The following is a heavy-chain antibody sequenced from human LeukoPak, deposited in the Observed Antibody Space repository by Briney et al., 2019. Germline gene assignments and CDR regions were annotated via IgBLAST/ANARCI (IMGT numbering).Heavy chain of an antibody. V-gene: IGHV3-23*01. D-gene: IGHD3-9*01. CDR3: AKFFGYYDNFDP. CDR2: ISGSGGST. J-gene: IGHJ5*02. CDR1: GFTFSSYG. Sequence: GGTLRLSCAASGFTFSSYGMSWVRQAPGKGLEWVSAISGSGGSTYYADSVKGRFTISRDNSKNTLYLQMNSLRAEDTAVYYCAKFFGYYDNFDPWGQGTLVTVSS.